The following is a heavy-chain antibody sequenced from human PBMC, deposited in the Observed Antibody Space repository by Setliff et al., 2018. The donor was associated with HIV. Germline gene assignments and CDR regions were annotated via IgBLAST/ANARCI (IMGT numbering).Heavy chain of an antibody. CDR3: ARRGYSYGYADAFDI. Sequence: SLTCTVSGGSISSHYWSWIRQPPGKGLEWIGSIYYSGSTNYHPSLKSRVTISVDTSKNQFSLKLSSVTAADTAVYYCARRGYSYGYADAFDIWGQGTMVTVSS. J-gene: IGHJ3*02. CDR2: IYYSGST. CDR1: GGSISSHY. D-gene: IGHD5-18*01. V-gene: IGHV4-59*11.